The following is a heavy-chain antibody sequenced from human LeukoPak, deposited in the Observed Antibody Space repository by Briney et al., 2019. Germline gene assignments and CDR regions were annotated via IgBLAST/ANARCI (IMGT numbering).Heavy chain of an antibody. Sequence: GGSLRLSCAASGFTFSSYSMNWVRQAPGKGLEWVSYISSSSSTIYYADSVKGRFTISRDNAKNSLYLQMNSLRAEDTAVYYCARGRSLPYYYYYMDVWAKGPRSPSP. CDR3: ARGRSLPYYYYYMDV. CDR2: ISSSSSTI. J-gene: IGHJ6*03. CDR1: GFTFSSYS. D-gene: IGHD1-26*01. V-gene: IGHV3-48*04.